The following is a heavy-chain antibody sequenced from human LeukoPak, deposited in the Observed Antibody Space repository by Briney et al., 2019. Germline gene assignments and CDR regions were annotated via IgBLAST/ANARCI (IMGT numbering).Heavy chain of an antibody. D-gene: IGHD7-27*01. CDR3: ARDDWGSGFDY. Sequence: TLSLTCTVSGGSISSGDYYWSWIRQPPGKGLEWIGYIYYSGSTYYNPSLKSRVIISVDTSKNQFSLKLSSVTAADTAVYYCARDDWGSGFDYWGQGTLVTVSS. J-gene: IGHJ4*02. CDR2: IYYSGST. CDR1: GGSISSGDYY. V-gene: IGHV4-30-4*01.